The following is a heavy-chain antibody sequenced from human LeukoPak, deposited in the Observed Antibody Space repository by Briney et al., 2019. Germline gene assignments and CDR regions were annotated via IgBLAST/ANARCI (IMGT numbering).Heavy chain of an antibody. D-gene: IGHD3-3*01. CDR2: INPNSGGT. CDR1: GYTFTVYY. V-gene: IGHV1-2*04. J-gene: IGHJ6*04. CDR3: ARESGSILGPMDV. Sequence: ASVKVSFKASGYTFTVYYMHWVRQAPGQGLEWMGWINPNSGGTNYAQKFQGWVTMTRDTSISAAYMELSRLRSDDTAVYYCARESGSILGPMDVWGKGTTVTVSS.